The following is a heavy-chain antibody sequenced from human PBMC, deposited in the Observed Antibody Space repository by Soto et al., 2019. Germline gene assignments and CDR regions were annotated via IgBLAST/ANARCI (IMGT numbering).Heavy chain of an antibody. D-gene: IGHD2-2*01. CDR2: IYYTGKT. J-gene: IGHJ5*02. CDR3: GRDLTSNANCIDP. V-gene: IGHV4-59*06. CDR1: GGSLSSYY. Sequence: SETLSLTCTVAGGSLSSYYWSWIRQRPGKGLEWMGYIYYTGKTYYNPSLESRLTMSVDRSKNQFSLRLTSVTAADTAVYFCGRDLTSNANCIDPWGQGTLVTVSS.